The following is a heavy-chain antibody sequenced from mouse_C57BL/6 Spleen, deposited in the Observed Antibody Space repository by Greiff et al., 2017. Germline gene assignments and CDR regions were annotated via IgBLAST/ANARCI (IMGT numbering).Heavy chain of an antibody. CDR1: GYTFTDYY. CDR2: INPNNGGT. V-gene: IGHV1-26*01. Sequence: EVKLQQSGPELVKPGASVKISCKASGYTFTDYYMNWVKQRHGKSLEWIGDINPNNGGTSYNQKFKGKATMTVDKSSSTAYMELRSLTSEDSAVYYCARRSNSVRYFDVWGTGTPVTVSS. J-gene: IGHJ1*03. D-gene: IGHD2-5*01. CDR3: ARRSNSVRYFDV.